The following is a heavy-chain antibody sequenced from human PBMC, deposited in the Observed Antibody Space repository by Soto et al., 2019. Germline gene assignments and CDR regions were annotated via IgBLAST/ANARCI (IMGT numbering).Heavy chain of an antibody. D-gene: IGHD5-12*01. CDR3: ARVAADIASWLDP. CDR1: GDSISTYN. V-gene: IGHV4-59*01. CDR2: IYYSGVT. Sequence: QGQLQESGPGLVKPSETLSLTCTVSGDSISTYNWGWIRQPPGKGLEWIGCIYYSGVTNNNPSLKSRVTISVDTPKNQLSLKLNSVTAADTAVYYCARVAADIASWLDPWGQGTLVTVSS. J-gene: IGHJ5*02.